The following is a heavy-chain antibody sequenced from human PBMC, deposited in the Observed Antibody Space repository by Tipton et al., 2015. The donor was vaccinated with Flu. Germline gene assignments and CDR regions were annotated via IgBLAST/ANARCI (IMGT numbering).Heavy chain of an antibody. D-gene: IGHD2-21*01. Sequence: TLSLTCTVSGGSISDHYSTWIRQPPGKGLEWIAHIYYSGSTNYNPPLKSRVTISVDTSKNQFSLKLSSVTAADTAVYYCAIGVAPAGAFDFWGRATLVTVPS. J-gene: IGHJ4*02. CDR2: IYYSGST. V-gene: IGHV4-59*11. CDR3: AIGVAPAGAFDF. CDR1: GGSISDHY.